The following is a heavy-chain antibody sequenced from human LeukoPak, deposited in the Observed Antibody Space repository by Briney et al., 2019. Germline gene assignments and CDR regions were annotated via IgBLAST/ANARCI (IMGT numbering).Heavy chain of an antibody. J-gene: IGHJ4*02. V-gene: IGHV1-69*04. CDR2: IIPILGIA. CDR3: ARLEWELPLDY. D-gene: IGHD1-26*01. CDR1: GGTFSSYA. Sequence: SVKVSCKASGGTFSSYAISWVRQAPGQGLEWMGRIIPILGIANYAQKFQGRVTITADKSTSTAYMELSSLRSEDTAVYYCARLEWELPLDYWGQGTLVTVSS.